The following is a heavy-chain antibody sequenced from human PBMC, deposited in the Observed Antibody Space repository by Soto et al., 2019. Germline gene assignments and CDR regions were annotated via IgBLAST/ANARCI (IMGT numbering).Heavy chain of an antibody. V-gene: IGHV3-23*01. CDR3: AKELRHDYNLAHFAH. CDR2: ITGSGDST. J-gene: IGHJ4*02. D-gene: IGHD4-4*01. CDR1: GFTFKSYA. Sequence: GGSLRLSCAASGFTFKSYAVSWVRQAPGKGLEWVSVITGSGDSTYYADSVKGRFTISRDNSKNTLYLQMNSLRAEDTAVYYCAKELRHDYNLAHFAHWGQATLVTAYS.